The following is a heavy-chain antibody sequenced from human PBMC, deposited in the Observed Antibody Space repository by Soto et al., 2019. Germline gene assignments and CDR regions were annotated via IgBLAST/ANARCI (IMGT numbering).Heavy chain of an antibody. CDR1: GYTFTSYG. CDR2: ISAYNGNT. Sequence: ASVKVSCKASGYTFTSYGISWVRQAPGQGLEWMGWISAYNGNTNYAQKLQGRVTMTTDTSTSTAYMELRSLRSDDTAVYYCARAWVGYCSGGSCYSDYYYYYMDVWGKGTTVTVSS. V-gene: IGHV1-18*01. J-gene: IGHJ6*03. D-gene: IGHD2-15*01. CDR3: ARAWVGYCSGGSCYSDYYYYYMDV.